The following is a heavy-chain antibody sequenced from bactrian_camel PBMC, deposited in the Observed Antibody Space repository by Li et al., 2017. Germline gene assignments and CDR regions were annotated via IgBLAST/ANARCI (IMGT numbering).Heavy chain of an antibody. CDR3: AADFAVPRPPVGGRCPGPLDA. D-gene: IGHD5*01. CDR1: GYIDNHAR. Sequence: QLVESGGGTVLAGGSLTLSCAVSGYIDNHARMAWFRQAPGKEREGVASIAGAGNPAYADSVKGRFTISRDDAKNTVYLQMNSLKPEDTGMYYCAADFAVPRPPVGGRCPGPLDAWGQGTQVTVS. V-gene: IGHV3S53*01. CDR2: IAGAGNP. J-gene: IGHJ4*01.